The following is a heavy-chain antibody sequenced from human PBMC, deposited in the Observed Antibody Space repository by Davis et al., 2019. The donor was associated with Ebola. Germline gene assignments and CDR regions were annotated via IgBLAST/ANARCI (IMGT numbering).Heavy chain of an antibody. V-gene: IGHV4-59*01. D-gene: IGHD1-26*01. J-gene: IGHJ4*02. CDR1: GGSISSYY. Sequence: PSETLSLTCTVSGGSISSYYWSWIRQPPGKGLEWIGYIYYSGSTNYNPSLKSRVTISVDTSKNQFSLKLSSVTAADTAVYYCARSVLDSGSQRVFDYWGQGTLVTVSS. CDR3: ARSVLDSGSQRVFDY. CDR2: IYYSGST.